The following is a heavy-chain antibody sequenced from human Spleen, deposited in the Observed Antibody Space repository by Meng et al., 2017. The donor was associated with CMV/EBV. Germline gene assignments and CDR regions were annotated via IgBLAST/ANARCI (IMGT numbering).Heavy chain of an antibody. CDR2: LSGSGGST. J-gene: IGHJ3*01. CDR1: GFIFGSFA. Sequence: GGSLRLSCAASGFIFGSFAMTWVRQAPGKGLEWVSTLSGSGGSTYYADSVKGRFIISGDSSTNTVFLQMNSLRAEDTAVYYCAKEPRSWYGGDGFDVWGHGTMGTVSS. CDR3: AKEPRSWYGGDGFDV. V-gene: IGHV3-23*01. D-gene: IGHD6-13*01.